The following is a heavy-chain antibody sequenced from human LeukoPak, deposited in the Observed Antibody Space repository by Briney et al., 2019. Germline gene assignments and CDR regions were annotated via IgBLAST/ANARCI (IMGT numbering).Heavy chain of an antibody. J-gene: IGHJ1*01. CDR2: ISAYNGDT. D-gene: IGHD6-13*01. V-gene: IGHV1-18*01. CDR1: VYTFTSYG. Sequence: ASVKVSCKGSVYTFTSYGISWVRQAPGQGLEWMGWISAYNGDTNYAQKVQGRVTMTTDTSTSTAYMELRSLTSDDTAVYYCARGPQYSSSWTGEYFQRWGQGTLVTVSS. CDR3: ARGPQYSSSWTGEYFQR.